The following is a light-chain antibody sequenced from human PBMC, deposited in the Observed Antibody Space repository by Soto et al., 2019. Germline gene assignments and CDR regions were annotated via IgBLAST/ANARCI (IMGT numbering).Light chain of an antibody. CDR2: ADN. CDR3: AAWDDSLNGFV. V-gene: IGLV1-44*01. J-gene: IGLJ1*01. Sequence: QSVLTQPPSAAGAPRQRVSISCSGSSSNIGSNSVQWHQQLPGTAPNLLIYADNQRPSGVPDRFSGSKSGTSASLAITGLQSGDEADYYCAAWDDSLNGFVFGTGTKV. CDR1: SSNIGSNS.